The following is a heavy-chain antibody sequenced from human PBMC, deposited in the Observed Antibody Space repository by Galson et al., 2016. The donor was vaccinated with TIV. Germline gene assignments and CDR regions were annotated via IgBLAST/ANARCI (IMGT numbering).Heavy chain of an antibody. Sequence: TLSLTCSVSGGSISSSIYYWGWIRQPPGKGLEWIGSIYDSGTTYYNPSLESRVTISIDTSKNHFSLRLRSVTAADTALYYCVRQGGDTMVRGVIRDWFDPWGQGTLVTVSS. J-gene: IGHJ5*02. D-gene: IGHD3-10*01. CDR3: VRQGGDTMVRGVIRDWFDP. CDR2: IYDSGTT. CDR1: GGSISSSIYY. V-gene: IGHV4-39*01.